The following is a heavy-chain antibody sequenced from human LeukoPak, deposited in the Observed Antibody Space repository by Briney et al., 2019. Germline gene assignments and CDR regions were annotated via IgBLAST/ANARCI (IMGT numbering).Heavy chain of an antibody. D-gene: IGHD2-21*01. CDR1: GFTFSSYA. V-gene: IGHV3-23*01. CDR2: ISGSGGST. J-gene: IGHJ3*02. Sequence: PGGSLRLSCAASGFTFSSYAMSCVRQARGKGLEWVSAISGSGGSTYYTDSVKGRFTISRDNSKNTLWLQMNSLRAEDTAVYYCAKDGFLLWRGAFDIWGQGTMVTVSS. CDR3: AKDGFLLWRGAFDI.